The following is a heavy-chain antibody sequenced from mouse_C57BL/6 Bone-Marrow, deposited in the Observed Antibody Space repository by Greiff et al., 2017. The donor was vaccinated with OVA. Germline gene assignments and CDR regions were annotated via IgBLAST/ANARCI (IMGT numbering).Heavy chain of an antibody. D-gene: IGHD4-1*01. Sequence: EVMLVESGGGLVKPGGSLKLSCAASGFTFSSYAMSWVRQTPEKRLEWVATISDGGSYTYYPDNVKGRLTISRDNAKNNLYLQMSHLKSEDTAMYYCARDRGTDYFDYWGQGTTLTVSS. J-gene: IGHJ2*01. CDR1: GFTFSSYA. CDR2: ISDGGSYT. CDR3: ARDRGTDYFDY. V-gene: IGHV5-4*01.